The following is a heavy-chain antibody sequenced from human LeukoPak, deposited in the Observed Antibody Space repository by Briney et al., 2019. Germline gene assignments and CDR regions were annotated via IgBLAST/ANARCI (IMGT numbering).Heavy chain of an antibody. D-gene: IGHD3-10*01. Sequence: HTGGSLRLSCAASGFTFSGYWMTWVRQPPGKGLEGVANIKGDESKKYYVDSVKGRFTISRDNAKNSLYLQMNSLRAEDTAVYYCARDSNPRGGYDAFDFWGQGTLVTVSS. CDR2: IKGDESKK. CDR1: GFTFSGYW. J-gene: IGHJ3*01. V-gene: IGHV3-7*01. CDR3: ARDSNPRGGYDAFDF.